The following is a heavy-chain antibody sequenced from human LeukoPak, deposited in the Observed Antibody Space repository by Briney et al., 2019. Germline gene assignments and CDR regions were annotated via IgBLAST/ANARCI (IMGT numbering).Heavy chain of an antibody. V-gene: IGHV3-15*01. CDR2: IKSKTDGGTT. CDR1: GFTFSNAW. CDR3: TTEPRARVRDAFDI. J-gene: IGHJ3*02. Sequence: GGSLRLSCAASGFTFSNAWMSWVRHAPGKGLEWVGRIKSKTDGGTTDYAAPVKGRFTISRDDSKNTLYLQMNSLKTEDTAVYYCTTEPRARVRDAFDIWGQGTMVTVSS. D-gene: IGHD1-1*01.